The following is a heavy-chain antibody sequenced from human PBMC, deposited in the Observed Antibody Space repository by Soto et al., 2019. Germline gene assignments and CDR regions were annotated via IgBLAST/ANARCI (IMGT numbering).Heavy chain of an antibody. CDR2: IYYSGST. D-gene: IGHD6-13*01. Sequence: SETLSLTCTVSGGSISSGGYYWSWIRQHPGKGLEWLGYIYYSGSTYYNPSLKSRVTISVDTSKNQLSLKLSSVTAADTPVYYCARASVSYSWYSRRWYWFDPWGRGTLVTVSS. V-gene: IGHV4-31*03. J-gene: IGHJ5*02. CDR3: ARASVSYSWYSRRWYWFDP. CDR1: GGSISSGGYY.